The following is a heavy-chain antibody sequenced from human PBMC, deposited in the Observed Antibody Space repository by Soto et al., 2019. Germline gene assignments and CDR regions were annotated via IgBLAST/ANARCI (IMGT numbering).Heavy chain of an antibody. Sequence: RGESLKISCDGSGYTFTRYWIVWVRQMPGKGLEYMGTINPGDSDTRYSPSFQGQVTISADKSISTAYLQWSGLKASDTAMYYCARRGGDDFWSAYYTDYWGQGTQVTVSS. V-gene: IGHV5-51*01. CDR1: GYTFTRYW. CDR2: INPGDSDT. CDR3: ARRGGDDFWSAYYTDY. J-gene: IGHJ4*02. D-gene: IGHD3-3*01.